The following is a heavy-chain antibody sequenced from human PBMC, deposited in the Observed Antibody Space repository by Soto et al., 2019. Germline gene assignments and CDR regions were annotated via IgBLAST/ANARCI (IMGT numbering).Heavy chain of an antibody. J-gene: IGHJ6*03. CDR1: GFTFSSYW. D-gene: IGHD5-18*01. CDR3: ARSDTAMFGEKYYCYYMDF. CDR2: IKQDGSEK. Sequence: SGGSLRLSCAASGFTFSSYWMSWVRQAPGKGLEWVANIKQDGSEKYYVDSVKGRFTISRDNAKNSLYLQMNSLRAEDTAVYYCARSDTAMFGEKYYCYYMDFWGKGTTVTVSS. V-gene: IGHV3-7*01.